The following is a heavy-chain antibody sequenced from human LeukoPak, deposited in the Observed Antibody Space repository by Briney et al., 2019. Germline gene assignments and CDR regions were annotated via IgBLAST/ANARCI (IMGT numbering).Heavy chain of an antibody. V-gene: IGHV3-43*02. CDR3: AKGAGYNNGDASDT. D-gene: IGHD5-24*01. Sequence: PGGSLRLSCAASGFTFDDYVMHWVRQAPGKGLEWVSLISGDGGRTYYADSVKGRFIVSRDNNKNSVYLQMNSLKTADTALYYCAKGAGYNNGDASDTWGQGTMVTVSS. CDR2: ISGDGGRT. CDR1: GFTFDDYV. J-gene: IGHJ3*02.